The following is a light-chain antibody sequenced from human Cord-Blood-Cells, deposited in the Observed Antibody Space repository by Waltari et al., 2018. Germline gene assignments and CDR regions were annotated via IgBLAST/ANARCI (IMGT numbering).Light chain of an antibody. CDR1: QSVSSY. CDR2: DAS. CDR3: QQRSNWPRT. J-gene: IGKJ1*01. Sequence: EIVLTQSPATLSLSPGERATLSCRASQSVSSYLAWYQQEPGQAPKLLIYDASNRATGIPARFSGSVSVTDFTLTISSLEPEDFAVYYCQQRSNWPRTFGQGTKVEIK. V-gene: IGKV3-11*01.